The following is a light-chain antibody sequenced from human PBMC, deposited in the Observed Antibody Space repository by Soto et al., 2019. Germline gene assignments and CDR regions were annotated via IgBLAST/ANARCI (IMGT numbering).Light chain of an antibody. CDR2: GNS. J-gene: IGLJ2*01. V-gene: IGLV1-40*01. CDR1: SSNIGAGYD. Sequence: QSVLTQPPSVSGAPGQRVTISCTGSSSNIGAGYDVHWYQQLPGTAPKLLIYGNSNRPSGVPERFSGSKSGTSASLAITGFQAGDGADYYSLSYDSSLSAVVFGGGTKLTVL. CDR3: LSYDSSLSAVV.